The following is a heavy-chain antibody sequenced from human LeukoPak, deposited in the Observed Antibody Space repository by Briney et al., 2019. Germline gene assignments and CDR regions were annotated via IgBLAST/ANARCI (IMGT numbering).Heavy chain of an antibody. J-gene: IGHJ4*02. CDR2: ISSSDSTA. V-gene: IGHV3-48*03. D-gene: IGHD4-23*01. CDR3: ARDYGGSAPFDS. Sequence: GGSLRLSCAASGFTFSSYEMHWVRQPPGKGLEWVSYISSSDSTANYADSVKGRFTISRDNAKNSLYLQMNSLRAEDTAVYYCARDYGGSAPFDSWGQGSLATVPS. CDR1: GFTFSSYE.